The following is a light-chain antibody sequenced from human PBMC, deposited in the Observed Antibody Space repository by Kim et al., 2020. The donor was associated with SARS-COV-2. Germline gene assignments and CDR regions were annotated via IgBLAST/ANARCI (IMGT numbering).Light chain of an antibody. CDR3: QQYNGWPPSWT. CDR2: GAS. V-gene: IGKV3-15*01. Sequence: PGERAPLSCRASQSVSSDLAWYQQTPGQAPRLLIFGASTRATGIPGRFIGSGSGTEFTLTISSLQSEDFAVYYCQQYNGWPPSWTFGQGTRVEIK. J-gene: IGKJ1*01. CDR1: QSVSSD.